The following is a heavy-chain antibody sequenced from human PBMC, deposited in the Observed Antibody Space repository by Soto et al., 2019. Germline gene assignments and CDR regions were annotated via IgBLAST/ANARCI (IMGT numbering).Heavy chain of an antibody. CDR3: ARDHYGSGSYNWFDP. D-gene: IGHD3-10*01. Sequence: GGSLRLSCAASGFTFSSYSMNWVRQAPGKGLEWVSYISSSSSTIYYADSVKGRFTISRDNAKNSLYLQMNSLRAEDTAVYYCARDHYGSGSYNWFDPWGQGTLVTVSS. CDR1: GFTFSSYS. V-gene: IGHV3-48*01. J-gene: IGHJ5*02. CDR2: ISSSSSTI.